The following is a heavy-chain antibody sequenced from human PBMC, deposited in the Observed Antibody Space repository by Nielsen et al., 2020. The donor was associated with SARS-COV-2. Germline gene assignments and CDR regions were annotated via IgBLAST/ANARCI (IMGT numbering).Heavy chain of an antibody. CDR1: GGSVSSGSYY. CDR3: ARVHYYGSGSYYIGAFDI. V-gene: IGHV4-61*01. D-gene: IGHD3-10*01. J-gene: IGHJ3*02. Sequence: SETLSLTCTVPGGSVSSGSYYWNWIRQPPGKGLEWIGYIYYSGSTNYNPSLKSRVTISVDTSKNQFSLKLSSVTAADTAVYYCARVHYYGSGSYYIGAFDIWGQGTMVTVSS. CDR2: IYYSGST.